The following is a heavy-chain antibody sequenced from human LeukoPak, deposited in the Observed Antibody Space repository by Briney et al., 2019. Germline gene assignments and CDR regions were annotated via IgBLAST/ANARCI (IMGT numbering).Heavy chain of an antibody. V-gene: IGHV4-59*11. D-gene: IGHD3-22*01. CDR1: GGSISSHY. Sequence: SETLSLTCTVPGGSISSHYWSWIRQPPGKGLEWIGYIYYSGSTYYNPSLKSRVTISVDTSKNQFSLKLSSVTAADTAVYYCARDSQYYYDSSGLDYWGQGTLVTVSS. J-gene: IGHJ4*02. CDR3: ARDSQYYYDSSGLDY. CDR2: IYYSGST.